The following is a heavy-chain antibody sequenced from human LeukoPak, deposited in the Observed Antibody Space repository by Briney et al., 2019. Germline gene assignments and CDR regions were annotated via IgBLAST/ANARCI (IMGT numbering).Heavy chain of an antibody. CDR2: IRQDEGEK. CDR1: GFTFSAYY. V-gene: IGHV3-7*03. Sequence: GGSLRLSCAASGFTFSAYYMSWVRQAPGKGLEWVANIRQDEGEKFYVDSVKGRFTISRDNAKNLLYLQMNSLRAEDTAVYYWARVGGAWYSDYWGQGTLVTVSS. J-gene: IGHJ4*02. CDR3: ARVGGAWYSDY. D-gene: IGHD2-15*01.